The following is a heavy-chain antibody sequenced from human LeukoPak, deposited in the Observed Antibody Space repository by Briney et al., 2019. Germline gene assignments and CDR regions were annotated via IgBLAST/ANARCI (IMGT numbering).Heavy chain of an antibody. D-gene: IGHD6-13*01. Sequence: GASVKVSCKASGYTFTGYYMHWVRQAPGQGLEWMGWINPNSGGTNYAQKFQGRVTMTRDTSISTAYMELSRLRSDDTAVYYCARDQLSIAALYYYYYGMDVWGQGTTVTVSS. CDR1: GYTFTGYY. CDR3: ARDQLSIAALYYYYYGMDV. J-gene: IGHJ6*02. V-gene: IGHV1-2*02. CDR2: INPNSGGT.